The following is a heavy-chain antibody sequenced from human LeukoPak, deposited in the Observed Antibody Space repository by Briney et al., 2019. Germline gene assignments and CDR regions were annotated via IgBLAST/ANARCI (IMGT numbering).Heavy chain of an antibody. CDR3: ELRWYDILTGYLKFDY. D-gene: IGHD3-9*01. J-gene: IGHJ4*02. CDR2: INHSGST. Sequence: SETLSLTCAVYGGSFSGYYWSWIRQPPGKGLEWIGEINHSGSTNYNPSLKSRVTISVDTSKNQFSLKLSSVTAADTAVYYCELRWYDILTGYLKFDYWGQGTLVTVSS. V-gene: IGHV4-34*01. CDR1: GGSFSGYY.